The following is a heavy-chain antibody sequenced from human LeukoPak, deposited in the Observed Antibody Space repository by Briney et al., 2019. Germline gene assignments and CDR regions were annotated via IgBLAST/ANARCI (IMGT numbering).Heavy chain of an antibody. V-gene: IGHV1-8*01. D-gene: IGHD2-8*01. CDR3: ARGAPPPYCTNGVCYRNDHYYYYYYMDV. CDR1: GYTFTSYD. J-gene: IGHJ6*03. CDR2: MNPNSGNT. Sequence: ASVKVSCKASGYTFTSYDINWVRQATGQGLEWMGWMNPNSGNTGYAQKFQGRVTMTRNTSISTAYIELSSLRSEDTAVYYCARGAPPPYCTNGVCYRNDHYYYYYYMDVWGKGTTVTVSS.